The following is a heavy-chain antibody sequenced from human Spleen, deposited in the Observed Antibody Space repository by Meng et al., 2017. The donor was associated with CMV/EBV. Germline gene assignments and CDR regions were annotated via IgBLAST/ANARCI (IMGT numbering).Heavy chain of an antibody. Sequence: GGSLRLSCAASGFTFGDYTMHWVRQGPVKGLEWVSLINWNGDSTYYADSVKGRFTISRDNSKNSLYLQMNSLRTEDTALCYCAKDAPDYGGNSFDYWGQGTLVTVSS. CDR2: INWNGDST. V-gene: IGHV3-43*01. CDR3: AKDAPDYGGNSFDY. CDR1: GFTFGDYT. J-gene: IGHJ4*02. D-gene: IGHD4-23*01.